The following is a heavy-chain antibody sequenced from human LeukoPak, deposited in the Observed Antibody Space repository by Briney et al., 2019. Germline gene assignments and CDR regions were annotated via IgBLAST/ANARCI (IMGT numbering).Heavy chain of an antibody. J-gene: IGHJ3*02. CDR1: GGSISSYY. V-gene: IGHV4-59*01. D-gene: IGHD6-6*01. CDR3: ASCSSRSEYSPRPAFDI. CDR2: IYYSGST. Sequence: PSETLSLTCTVSGGSISSYYWSWVRQPPGQGLESFGDIYYSGSTNYNPALKSRVTISVDTSKNQFSPKLSSVTAADTAVYYCASCSSRSEYSPRPAFDIWGQGTMVTVSS.